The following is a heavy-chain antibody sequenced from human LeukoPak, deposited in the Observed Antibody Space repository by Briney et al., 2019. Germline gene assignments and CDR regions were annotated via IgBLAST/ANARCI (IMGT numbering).Heavy chain of an antibody. V-gene: IGHV3-23*01. CDR3: AKEGAGFRVGFDI. D-gene: IGHD3-10*01. Sequence: GGSLRLSCGASGFTFRYFAVSGVRQARAKGREGGATISGRGGNTYYADSVKGRFTISRDNSKNAGYLQKNSLRAEDTAVYYCAKEGAGFRVGFDIWGHGTMVTVSS. CDR2: ISGRGGNT. J-gene: IGHJ3*02. CDR1: GFTFRYFA.